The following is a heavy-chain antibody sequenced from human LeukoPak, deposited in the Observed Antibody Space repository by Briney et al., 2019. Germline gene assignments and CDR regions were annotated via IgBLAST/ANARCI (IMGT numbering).Heavy chain of an antibody. J-gene: IGHJ5*02. V-gene: IGHV3-48*04. D-gene: IGHD2/OR15-2a*01. CDR3: ARDRVLRGGWFDP. Sequence: GGSLRLSCAASGFTFSSYSMNWVRQAPGKGLEWVSYISSSSSTIYYADSVKGRFTISRDNAKNSLYLQMNSLRAEDTAVYYCARDRVLRGGWFDPWGQGTLVTVSS. CDR1: GFTFSSYS. CDR2: ISSSSSTI.